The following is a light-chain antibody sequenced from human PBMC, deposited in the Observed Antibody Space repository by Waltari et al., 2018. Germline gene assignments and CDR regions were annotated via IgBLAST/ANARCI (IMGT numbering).Light chain of an antibody. Sequence: QSVLTQPPSVSGAPGQRVSISCTGSGSHLGAGYDVHWYQQHPGNAPKLLIYGTSTRPPGVPDRFFGSQSGTSASLAITALQAEDEAEYYCQSYDTSLSVVFGGGTKLTVL. CDR1: GSHLGAGYD. CDR3: QSYDTSLSVV. V-gene: IGLV1-40*01. CDR2: GTS. J-gene: IGLJ2*01.